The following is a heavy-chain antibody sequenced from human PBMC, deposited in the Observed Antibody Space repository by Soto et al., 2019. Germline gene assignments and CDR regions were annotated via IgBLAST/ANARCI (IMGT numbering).Heavy chain of an antibody. CDR3: ARDAQYSGSYYARFDY. Sequence: PGGSLRLSCAASGSTFSSYGMHGVRQAPGKGLEWVAVIWYDGSNKYYADSVKGRFTISRDNSKNTLYLQMNSLRAEDTAVYYCARDAQYSGSYYARFDYWGQGTLVTVSS. V-gene: IGHV3-33*01. CDR1: GSTFSSYG. D-gene: IGHD1-26*01. J-gene: IGHJ4*02. CDR2: IWYDGSNK.